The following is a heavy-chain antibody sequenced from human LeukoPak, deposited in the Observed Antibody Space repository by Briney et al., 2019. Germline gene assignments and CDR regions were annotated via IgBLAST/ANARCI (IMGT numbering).Heavy chain of an antibody. CDR3: ARESIAAGTNY. J-gene: IGHJ4*02. CDR1: GFTFSTYA. CDR2: ISYDGSNK. V-gene: IGHV3-30*04. Sequence: GSLRLSCAASGFTFSTYAMHWVRQAPGKGLEWVAVISYDGSNKYYADSVKGRFTISRDNAKNSLYLQMNSLRAEDTAVYYCARESIAAGTNYWGQGTLVTVSS. D-gene: IGHD6-6*01.